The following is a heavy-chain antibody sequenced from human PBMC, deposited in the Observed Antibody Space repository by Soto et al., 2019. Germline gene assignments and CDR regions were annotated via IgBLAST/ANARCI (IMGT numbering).Heavy chain of an antibody. CDR1: GGFLSGYY. D-gene: IGHD5-18*01. CDR3: VRESTAMVTEFYGMDV. Sequence: SETLSLTCTVSGGFLSGYYWTWIQQPPGKGLEWIGYIFSSGSTDYNPSLESRVTISVDTSKNQFSLSLRSVTAADTAVYFCVRESTAMVTEFYGMDVWGQGTTVTVSS. J-gene: IGHJ6*02. CDR2: IFSSGST. V-gene: IGHV4-59*01.